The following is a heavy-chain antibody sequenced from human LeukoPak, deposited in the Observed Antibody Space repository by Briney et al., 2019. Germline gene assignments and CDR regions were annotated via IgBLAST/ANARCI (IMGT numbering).Heavy chain of an antibody. CDR2: IHTTGST. J-gene: IGHJ4*02. CDR3: ARGGGNRHFDS. V-gene: IGHV4-4*07. Sequence: SETLSLTCSVSVGFTTYDYWNWIRQPAGKASEWIGRIHTTGSTNYNPSLKSRLTMSLDKSKNQFSLKVTSMTAADTALYYCARGGGNRHFDSWGQGILVTVSS. CDR1: VGFTTYDY. D-gene: IGHD4-23*01.